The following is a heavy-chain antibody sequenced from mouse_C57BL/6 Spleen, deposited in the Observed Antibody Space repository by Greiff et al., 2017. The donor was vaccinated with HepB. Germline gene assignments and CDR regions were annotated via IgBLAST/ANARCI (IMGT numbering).Heavy chain of an antibody. CDR1: GYTFTSYT. D-gene: IGHD2-5*01. Sequence: VQLQQSGAELARPGASVKMSCKASGYTFTSYTMHWVKQRPGQGLEWIGYINPSSGYTKYNQKFKDKATLTADKSSSTAYMQLSSLTSEDSAVYYCATYSNYVGWFAYWGQGTLVTVSA. J-gene: IGHJ3*01. CDR2: INPSSGYT. V-gene: IGHV1-4*01. CDR3: ATYSNYVGWFAY.